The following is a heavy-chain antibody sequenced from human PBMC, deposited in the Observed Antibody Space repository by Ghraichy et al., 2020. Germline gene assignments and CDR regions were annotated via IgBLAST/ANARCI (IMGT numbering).Heavy chain of an antibody. J-gene: IGHJ6*02. CDR2: ISAYNGNT. CDR1: GYTFTSYG. Sequence: ASVKVSCKASGYTFTSYGISWVRQAPGQGLEWMGWISAYNGNTNYAQKLQGRVTMTTDTSTSTAYMELRSLRSDDTAVYYCARDSHYGSGSYYNVQGDYYYSMDGWGQGTTVTVSS. V-gene: IGHV1-18*04. D-gene: IGHD3-10*01. CDR3: ARDSHYGSGSYYNVQGDYYYSMDG.